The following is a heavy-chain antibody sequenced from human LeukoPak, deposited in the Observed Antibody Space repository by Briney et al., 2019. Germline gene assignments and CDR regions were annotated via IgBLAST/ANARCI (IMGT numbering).Heavy chain of an antibody. CDR2: IKQDGSEK. V-gene: IGHV3-7*01. Sequence: SGGSLRLSCAASGFTFSSYWMSWVRQAPGKGLEWVANIKQDGSEKYYVDSVKGRFTISRDNAKNSLYLQMNSLRAEDTAVYYCAGSDDYVWGSYLYYWGQGTLVTVSS. CDR1: GFTFSSYW. CDR3: AGSDDYVWGSYLYY. J-gene: IGHJ4*02. D-gene: IGHD3-16*02.